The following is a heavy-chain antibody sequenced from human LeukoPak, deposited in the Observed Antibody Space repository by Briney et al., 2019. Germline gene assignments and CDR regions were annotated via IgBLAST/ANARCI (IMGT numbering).Heavy chain of an antibody. J-gene: IGHJ4*02. V-gene: IGHV4-4*07. CDR1: GASITSFY. Sequence: SETLSLTCTVSGASITSFYYNWIRQSAGKGLEWIGRIHTNGGTDYRPSLNSRVTMSVDTSKKQISLKLTSVTAADTAVYFCSRGGGYRDYLGQGILVTVSS. CDR3: SRGGGYRDY. CDR2: IHTNGGT. D-gene: IGHD5-12*01.